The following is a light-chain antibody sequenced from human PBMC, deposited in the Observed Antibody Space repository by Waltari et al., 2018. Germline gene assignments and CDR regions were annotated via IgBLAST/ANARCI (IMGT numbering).Light chain of an antibody. V-gene: IGKV3-15*01. Sequence: EIVMTQSPATLSVSPGERATLSCRASQSISINLAWYQHKPGQAPRLLIYGASTRATGIPSRFSGSGSGTEFTLTISSLQSGDFAVYYCQHYNNWPPWTFGQGTKVEMK. CDR2: GAS. CDR1: QSISIN. CDR3: QHYNNWPPWT. J-gene: IGKJ1*01.